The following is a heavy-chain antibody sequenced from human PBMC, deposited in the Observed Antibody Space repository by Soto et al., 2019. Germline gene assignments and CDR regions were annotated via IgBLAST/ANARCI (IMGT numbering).Heavy chain of an antibody. J-gene: IGHJ4*02. CDR2: NYYSGRT. V-gene: IGHV4-31*03. CDR3: ARDRAGALYFDY. D-gene: IGHD6-13*01. Sequence: QVQLQESGPGLVKPSQTLSLTCTVSGGSISSGGYYWSWIRQHPGKGLEWIGYNYYSGRTYYNPSLKSRVTISVNTSKNQFSLKLSSVTAADTAVYYCARDRAGALYFDYWGQGTLVTVSS. CDR1: GGSISSGGYY.